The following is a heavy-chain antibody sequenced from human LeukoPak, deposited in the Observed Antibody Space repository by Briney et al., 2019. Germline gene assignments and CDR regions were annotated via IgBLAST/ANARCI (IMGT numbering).Heavy chain of an antibody. Sequence: SETLSLTCAVYGGSFSGYYWSWIRQPPGKGLEWIGEINHSGSTNYNPSLKSRVTISVDTSKNQFSLKLSSVTAADTAVYYCARGPYRELWFEELIGLGFDPWGQGTLVTVSS. V-gene: IGHV4-34*01. D-gene: IGHD3-10*01. CDR1: GGSFSGYY. CDR3: ARGPYRELWFEELIGLGFDP. J-gene: IGHJ5*02. CDR2: INHSGST.